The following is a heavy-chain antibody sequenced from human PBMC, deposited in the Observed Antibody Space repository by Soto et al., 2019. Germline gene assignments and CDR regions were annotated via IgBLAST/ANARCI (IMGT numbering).Heavy chain of an antibody. CDR1: GGTSTRYV. J-gene: IGHJ4*02. D-gene: IGHD3-3*01. CDR3: NRGSEYDFWSGYL. V-gene: IGHV1-69*06. Sequence: QERLVQSGAEVRKPGSSVKVSCKVTGGTSTRYVINWVRQAPGQGLEWMGGIVPMFGTSKYAQKFQGRVTITADTSTNIAYMELRSLRSEDTAVYYCNRGSEYDFWSGYLWGQGTLVSVSS. CDR2: IVPMFGTS.